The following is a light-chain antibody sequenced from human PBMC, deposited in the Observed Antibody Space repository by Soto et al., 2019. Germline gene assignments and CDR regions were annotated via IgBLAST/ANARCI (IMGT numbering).Light chain of an antibody. V-gene: IGLV2-14*01. J-gene: IGLJ1*01. CDR2: EVS. Sequence: QSVLTQPASVSGSPGQSITISCTGTSSDVGGYNYVSWYQQHPGKAPKLMIYEVSNRPSGVSYRFSGSKSGNTASLTISGLQAEDEADYYCSSYTSSSTPIFGTGTKLTVL. CDR3: SSYTSSSTPI. CDR1: SSDVGGYNY.